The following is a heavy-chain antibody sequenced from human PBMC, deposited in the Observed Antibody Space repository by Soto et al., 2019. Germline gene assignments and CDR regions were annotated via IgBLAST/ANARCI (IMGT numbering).Heavy chain of an antibody. J-gene: IGHJ3*02. CDR3: ARDLAYVVPVWGLYAFDI. D-gene: IGHD3-16*01. Sequence: EVQLLESGGGLVQPGGSLRLSCAASGFTFSSYAMSWVRQAPGKGLEWVSAISGSGGSTYYADSVKGRFTISRDNAKNSLYLQMNSLRAEDTAVYYCARDLAYVVPVWGLYAFDIWGQGTMVTVSS. V-gene: IGHV3-23*01. CDR2: ISGSGGST. CDR1: GFTFSSYA.